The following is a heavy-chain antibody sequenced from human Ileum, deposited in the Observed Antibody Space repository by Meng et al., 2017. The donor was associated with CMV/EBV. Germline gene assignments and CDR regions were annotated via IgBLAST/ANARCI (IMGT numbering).Heavy chain of an antibody. CDR1: GGSISSSLYY. J-gene: IGHJ4*02. CDR3: ARDSTYPSGLDY. Sequence: HLQLQVSGPGLVKPSATLSLTCTVSGGSISSSLYYWGWIRQPPGKGLEWIGTISYSGTAFYNLSLKSRVAISIDTSKFQFSLKLSSVTATDTAVYYCARDSTYPSGLDYWGQGTLVTVSS. D-gene: IGHD3-10*01. V-gene: IGHV4-39*07. CDR2: ISYSGTA.